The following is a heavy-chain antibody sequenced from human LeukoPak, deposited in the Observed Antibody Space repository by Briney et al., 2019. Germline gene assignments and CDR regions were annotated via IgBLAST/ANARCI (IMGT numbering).Heavy chain of an antibody. D-gene: IGHD3-22*01. J-gene: IGHJ3*02. CDR2: IWFDGIRK. CDR1: GFTFSNYG. CDR3: ARDLEDSSPFGAFDM. V-gene: IGHV3-33*01. Sequence: GGSLRLSRAASGFTFSNYGMHWVRQVPGKGLEWVAAIWFDGIRKYYADSVKGRLTISRDNSKNTLYLQMNSLRAEDTAVYYCARDLEDSSPFGAFDMWGQGTMVTVSS.